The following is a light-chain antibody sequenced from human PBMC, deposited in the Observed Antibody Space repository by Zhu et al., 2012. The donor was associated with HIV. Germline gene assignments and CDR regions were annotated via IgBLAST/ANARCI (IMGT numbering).Light chain of an antibody. V-gene: IGKV1-9*01. Sequence: DIQLTQSPSFLSASVGDRVTCTCRASQGISSYLAWYQQRPGKAPKLLIYGASVLQSGVPSRFSGSGSGTEFTLTISSLQPEDFATYFCQHLTLYPTFGGGSKVEIK. CDR3: QHLTLYPT. J-gene: IGKJ4*01. CDR2: GAS. CDR1: QGISSY.